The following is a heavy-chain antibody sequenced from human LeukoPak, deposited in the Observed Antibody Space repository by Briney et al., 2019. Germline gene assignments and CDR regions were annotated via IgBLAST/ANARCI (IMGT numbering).Heavy chain of an antibody. CDR1: GFTVSTNY. D-gene: IGHD1-26*01. J-gene: IGHJ6*03. V-gene: IGHV3-53*01. CDR3: ARVSPKYSGSYHHYYYYMDV. Sequence: GGSLRLSCAASGFTVSTNYMSWVRQAPGKGLEWVSIIYSGDSTYYADSVKGRFTISRDNSKNTLYLQMNSLRAEDTAVYYCARVSPKYSGSYHHYYYYMDVWGKGTTVTISS. CDR2: IYSGDST.